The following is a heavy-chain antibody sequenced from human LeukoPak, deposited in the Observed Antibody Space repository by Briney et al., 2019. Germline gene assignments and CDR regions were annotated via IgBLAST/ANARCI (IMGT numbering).Heavy chain of an antibody. V-gene: IGHV3-48*04. CDR3: ARDRADTAMVTYYYYMDV. CDR2: ISSSGSTI. J-gene: IGHJ6*03. CDR1: GFTFSSYS. D-gene: IGHD5-18*01. Sequence: PGGSLRLSYAASGFTFSSYSMNWVRQAPGKGLEWVSYISSSGSTIYYADSVKGRFTISRDNAKNSLYLQMNSLRAEDTAVYYCARDRADTAMVTYYYYMDVWGKGTTVTVSS.